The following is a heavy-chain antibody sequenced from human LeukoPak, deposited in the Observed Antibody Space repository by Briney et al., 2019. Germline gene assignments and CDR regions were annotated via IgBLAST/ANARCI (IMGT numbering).Heavy chain of an antibody. CDR3: AGDQEGFDY. J-gene: IGHJ4*02. V-gene: IGHV1-46*01. CDR2: IYPRDGST. Sequence: GASVKVSCKASGGTFSGYAINWVRQAPGQGLEWMGMIYPRDGSTSYAQKFQGRVTVTRDTSTSTVHMELSGLRSEDTAVYYCAGDQEGFDYWGQGTLVTVSS. CDR1: GGTFSGYA.